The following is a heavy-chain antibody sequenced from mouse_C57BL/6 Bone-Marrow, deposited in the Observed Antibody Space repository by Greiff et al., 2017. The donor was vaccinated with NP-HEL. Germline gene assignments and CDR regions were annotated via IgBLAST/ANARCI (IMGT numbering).Heavy chain of an antibody. Sequence: EVQVVESEGGLVQPGSSMTFSCTASGFTFSDYSMAWVSQVQEKGLEWVANITYDGSRTYDLDSLKSRFIISRDNEKNILYLKMSSLKSEDTATYYCAREGGLRRRTYAMDYWGQGTSVTVSS. V-gene: IGHV5-16*01. CDR3: AREGGLRRRTYAMDY. CDR2: ITYDGSRT. CDR1: GFTFSDYS. J-gene: IGHJ4*01. D-gene: IGHD2-4*01.